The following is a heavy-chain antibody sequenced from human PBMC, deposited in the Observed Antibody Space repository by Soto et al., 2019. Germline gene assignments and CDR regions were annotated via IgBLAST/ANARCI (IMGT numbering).Heavy chain of an antibody. Sequence: EVQLLESGGGLVQPGGSLRLSCAASGFTFSSYAMSWVRQAPGKGLEWVSAISGSGGSTYYADSVKGRFTISRDNSKNTLYLQMNSLRAEDTAVYYCAKGRSTPALVRGVTYYFDYWGQGTLVTVSS. CDR1: GFTFSSYA. CDR2: ISGSGGST. J-gene: IGHJ4*02. V-gene: IGHV3-23*01. CDR3: AKGRSTPALVRGVTYYFDY. D-gene: IGHD3-10*01.